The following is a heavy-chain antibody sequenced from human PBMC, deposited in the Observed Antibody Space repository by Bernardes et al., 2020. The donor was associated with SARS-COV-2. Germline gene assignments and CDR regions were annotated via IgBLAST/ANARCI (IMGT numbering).Heavy chain of an antibody. V-gene: IGHV3-30-3*01. J-gene: IGHJ5*02. Sequence: GGSLILSCAASGFTFRSYAMHWVRQAPGQGLEWVAVISYDGSNKYYADSVKGRFTISRDNSKNTLYLQMNSLRAEDTAVYYCARDLGSGWYPWGQGTLVTVSS. CDR3: ARDLGSGWYP. CDR2: ISYDGSNK. CDR1: GFTFRSYA. D-gene: IGHD6-19*01.